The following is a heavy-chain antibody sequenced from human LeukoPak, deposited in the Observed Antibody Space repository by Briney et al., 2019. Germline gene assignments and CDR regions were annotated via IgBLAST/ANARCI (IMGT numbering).Heavy chain of an antibody. CDR3: AKGNYDILTGYLHGVDY. CDR2: ISYDGSNK. Sequence: GRSLRLSCAASGFTFSSYGMHWVRQAPGKGLEWVAVISYDGSNKYYADPVKGRFTISRDNSKNTLYLQMNSLRAEDSAVYYCAKGNYDILTGYLHGVDYWGQGTLVTVSS. J-gene: IGHJ4*02. V-gene: IGHV3-30*18. CDR1: GFTFSSYG. D-gene: IGHD3-9*01.